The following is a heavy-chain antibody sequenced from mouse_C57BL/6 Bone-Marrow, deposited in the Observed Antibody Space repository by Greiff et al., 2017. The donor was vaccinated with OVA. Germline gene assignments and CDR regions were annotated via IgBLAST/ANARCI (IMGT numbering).Heavy chain of an antibody. J-gene: IGHJ4*01. V-gene: IGHV5-4*01. Sequence: EVKLVESGGGLVKPGGSLKLSCAASGFTFSSYAMSWVRQTPEKRLEWVATISDGGSYTYYPDNVKGRFTISRDNSKNNLYMQMSHLKSEDKAMYYCARDKNSHYYAMDYWGQGTSVTVSS. CDR2: ISDGGSYT. CDR3: ARDKNSHYYAMDY. CDR1: GFTFSSYA.